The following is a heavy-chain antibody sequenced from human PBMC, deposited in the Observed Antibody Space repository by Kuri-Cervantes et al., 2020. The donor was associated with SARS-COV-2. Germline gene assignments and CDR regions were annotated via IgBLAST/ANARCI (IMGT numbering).Heavy chain of an antibody. CDR3: ARDYDILTGYLTLDY. J-gene: IGHJ4*02. D-gene: IGHD3-9*01. V-gene: IGHV1-2*02. CDR2: INPNSGGT. CDR1: GYTFTGYY. Sequence: ASVKVSCKASGYTFTGYYMHWVRQAPGQGLEWMGWINPNSGGTNYAQKFQGRVTMTTDTSTSTAYMELRSLRSDDTAVYYCARDYDILTGYLTLDYWGQGTLVTVSS.